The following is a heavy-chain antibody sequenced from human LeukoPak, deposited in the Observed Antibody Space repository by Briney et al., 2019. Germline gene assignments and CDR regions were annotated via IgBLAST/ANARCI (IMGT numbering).Heavy chain of an antibody. CDR3: TTEDGYNFGFRSDY. J-gene: IGHJ4*02. V-gene: IGHV3-49*04. D-gene: IGHD5-24*01. CDR1: GFTFGDYA. CDR2: IRSKAYGGTT. Sequence: GGSLRLSCTTSGFTFGDYAMSWVRQAPGKGLEWVGFIRSKAYGGTTEYAASVKGRFTISRDDSKSIAYLQMNSLKTEDTAVYYCTTEDGYNFGFRSDYWGQGTLVTVSS.